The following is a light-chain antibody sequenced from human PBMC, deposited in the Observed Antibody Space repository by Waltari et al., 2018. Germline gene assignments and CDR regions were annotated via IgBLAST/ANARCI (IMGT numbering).Light chain of an antibody. Sequence: DIVMTQSPDSLAVSLGERATINCKSSLSILYSPKSKNCLGWVQQKPEQPPKLPIHWASTRVAGVPSRFSGIGSGKDFSVSVSSLQAEDVAGYYCQQYRSSPITFGQGTRLGI. V-gene: IGKV4-1*01. CDR1: LSILYSPKSKNC. CDR2: WAS. J-gene: IGKJ5*01. CDR3: QQYRSSPIT.